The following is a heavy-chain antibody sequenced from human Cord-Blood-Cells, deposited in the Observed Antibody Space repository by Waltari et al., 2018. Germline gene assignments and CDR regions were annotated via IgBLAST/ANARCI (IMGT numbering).Heavy chain of an antibody. CDR1: GGTFSSYA. J-gene: IGHJ4*02. D-gene: IGHD4-17*01. V-gene: IGHV1-69*10. CDR3: ALTGTSDYPHYFDY. CDR2: IIPILGIA. Sequence: QVQLVQSGAEVKKPGSSVKVSCKASGGTFSSYAISWVRQAPGQGLEWMGGIIPILGIANYAQKVQGRVTITADKATSTAYMELSSLRSEDTAVYYCALTGTSDYPHYFDYWGQGTLVTVSS.